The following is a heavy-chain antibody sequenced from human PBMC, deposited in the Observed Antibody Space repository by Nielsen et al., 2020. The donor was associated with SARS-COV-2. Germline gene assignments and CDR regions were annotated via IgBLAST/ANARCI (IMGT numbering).Heavy chain of an antibody. J-gene: IGHJ6*02. CDR3: ARDLRGGYYYGSGSYSYYYGMDV. CDR2: IYYSSAI. Sequence: WIRQPPGKGLEWVSSIYYSSAIYCADSVKGRFTISRDNAKNTLYLQMNSLRAEDTAVYYCARDLRGGYYYGSGSYSYYYGMDVWGQGTTVTVSS. V-gene: IGHV3-69-1*01. D-gene: IGHD3-10*01.